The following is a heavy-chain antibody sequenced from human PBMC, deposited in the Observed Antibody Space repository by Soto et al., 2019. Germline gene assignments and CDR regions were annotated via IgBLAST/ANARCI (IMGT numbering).Heavy chain of an antibody. CDR1: GYTFSHYW. Sequence: EVQLVESGGDLVQPGGSLRLSCAASGYTFSHYWMHWVRQAPGKGLVWVSRVNPDGTITTYADSVKGRFTISRDNAKNTLYLQMNSLGVEDTPLYYCLYDTFCEKAFWGQGTPATVTS. J-gene: IGHJ4*02. CDR3: LYDTFCEKAF. D-gene: IGHD3-9*01. CDR2: VNPDGTIT. V-gene: IGHV3-74*01.